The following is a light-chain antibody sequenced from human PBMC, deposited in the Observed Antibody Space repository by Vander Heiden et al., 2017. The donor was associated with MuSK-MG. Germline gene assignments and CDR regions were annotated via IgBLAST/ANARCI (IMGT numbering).Light chain of an antibody. V-gene: IGLV1-47*03. Sequence: QSVLTQPPSASGTPGQRVTISCSGSSSNIGSNYVYWYQQLPGMAPKLLTYRNNQRPSGVPDRFSGSKSGTSASLAISGLWSEDEADYYCAAWDDSLSGVVFGGGTKLTVL. CDR3: AAWDDSLSGVV. J-gene: IGLJ2*01. CDR2: RNN. CDR1: SSNIGSNY.